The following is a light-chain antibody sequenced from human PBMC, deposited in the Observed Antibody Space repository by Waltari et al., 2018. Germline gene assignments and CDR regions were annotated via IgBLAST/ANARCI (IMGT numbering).Light chain of an antibody. Sequence: QSVLAQPPSVSGAPGQSVTISCTGSSPNIGAGYVVHWYQHLPGTAPKLLIHGNNNRPSGVPDRFSGSKSDTSASLAITGLQAEDEADYYCQSYDSSLSSYVFGPGTKVTV. V-gene: IGLV1-40*01. CDR1: SPNIGAGYV. CDR3: QSYDSSLSSYV. CDR2: GNN. J-gene: IGLJ1*01.